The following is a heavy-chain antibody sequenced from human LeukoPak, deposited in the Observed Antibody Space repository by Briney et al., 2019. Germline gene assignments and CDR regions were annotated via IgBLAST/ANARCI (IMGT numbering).Heavy chain of an antibody. V-gene: IGHV1-46*01. D-gene: IGHD1-26*01. J-gene: IGHJ4*02. Sequence: SVKVSCKASGYSFSAYYMHWVRQAPGQGLDWMGVINPSGGSTSYALKFQDRVTVSRDTSTSTVYMELSSLRSDDTAVYFCATSGSYHKYYFDYWGQGTLVTVS. CDR3: ATSGSYHKYYFDY. CDR1: GYSFSAYY. CDR2: INPSGGST.